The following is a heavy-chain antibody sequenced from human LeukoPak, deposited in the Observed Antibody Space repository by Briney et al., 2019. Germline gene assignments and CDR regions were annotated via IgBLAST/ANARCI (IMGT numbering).Heavy chain of an antibody. CDR1: GYTFSNYG. V-gene: IGHV1-18*01. Sequence: ASVKVSCKASGYTFSNYGISWVRQAPGQGLEWMGWIGACNGNTNYAQNLQGRVTMTTDTSTSTAYMELRSLRSDDTAVYYCASSPRFGGAYYFDYWGQGTLVTVSS. D-gene: IGHD3-16*01. CDR3: ASSPRFGGAYYFDY. J-gene: IGHJ4*02. CDR2: IGACNGNT.